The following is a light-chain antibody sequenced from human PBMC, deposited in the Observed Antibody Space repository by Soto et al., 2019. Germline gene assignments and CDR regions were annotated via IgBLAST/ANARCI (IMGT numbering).Light chain of an antibody. CDR2: SNN. CDR1: SSNIGSNY. Sequence: QSVLTQPPSASGTPGQRVTISCSGSSSNIGSNYVYWYQQLPGTAPKLLIYSNNQRPSGVPDRFSGSKSGTSASLAISGLRSEDEAEYYCAAWDDSLSGVLFGGGTKLTVL. V-gene: IGLV1-47*01. J-gene: IGLJ2*01. CDR3: AAWDDSLSGVL.